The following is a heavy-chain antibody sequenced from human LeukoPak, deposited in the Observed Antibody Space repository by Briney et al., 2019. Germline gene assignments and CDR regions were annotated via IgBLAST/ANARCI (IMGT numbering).Heavy chain of an antibody. Sequence: PSETLSLTCAVYGGSFSGYYWSWIRQPPGKGLEWIGEINHSGSTNYNPSLKSRVTISVDTSKNQFSLKLSSVTAADTAVFYCARRSYYDSSAIFDYWGQGTLVTVS. D-gene: IGHD3-22*01. V-gene: IGHV4-34*01. CDR3: ARRSYYDSSAIFDY. CDR2: INHSGST. J-gene: IGHJ4*02. CDR1: GGSFSGYY.